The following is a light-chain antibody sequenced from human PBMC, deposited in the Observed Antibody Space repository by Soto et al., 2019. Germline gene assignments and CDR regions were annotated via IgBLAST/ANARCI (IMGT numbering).Light chain of an antibody. CDR3: QSLFT. CDR2: DVT. Sequence: EIVLTQSPATLSLSPGERATLSCRASQSVSNYLAWYQQKPGQAPRLLIYDVTNRATGIPARFSGSGSGTDCTLTISSLEPEDFAVYYCQSLFTFGPGTKVDIK. J-gene: IGKJ3*01. CDR1: QSVSNY. V-gene: IGKV3-11*01.